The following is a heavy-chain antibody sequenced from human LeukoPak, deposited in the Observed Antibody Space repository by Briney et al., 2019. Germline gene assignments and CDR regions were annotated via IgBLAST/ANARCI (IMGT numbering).Heavy chain of an antibody. CDR3: ARVYYYRTRGRGYYFDY. CDR2: LYYSGST. V-gene: IGHV4-39*01. Sequence: SETLSLTCTVSGGSISSSSYYWGWIRQPPGKGLEWIGSLYYSGSTYYNPSLKSRVTISVDTSKNQFSLKLSSVTAADTAVYYCARVYYYRTRGRGYYFDYWRQGTLVTVSS. D-gene: IGHD3-10*01. J-gene: IGHJ4*02. CDR1: GGSISSSSYY.